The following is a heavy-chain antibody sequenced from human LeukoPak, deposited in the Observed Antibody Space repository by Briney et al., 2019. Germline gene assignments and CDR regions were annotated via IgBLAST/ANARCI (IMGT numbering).Heavy chain of an antibody. V-gene: IGHV1-2*02. CDR3: AREVSRYYDSSGYYPDAFDI. CDR2: INPNSGGT. CDR1: GYTFNAYY. Sequence: ASVKVSRKTSGYTFNAYYMHWVRQAPGQGLEWMGWINPNSGGTNYAQKFRGRVTMTRDTSISTAYMELSRLRSDDTAVYYCAREVSRYYDSSGYYPDAFDIWGQGTMVTVSS. D-gene: IGHD3-22*01. J-gene: IGHJ3*02.